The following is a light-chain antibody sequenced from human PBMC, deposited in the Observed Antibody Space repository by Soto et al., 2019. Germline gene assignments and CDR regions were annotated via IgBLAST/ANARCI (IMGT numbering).Light chain of an antibody. J-gene: IGKJ4*01. V-gene: IGKV3-20*01. CDR2: AAS. Sequence: EIVLTQSPGTLSLFPGERATVSCTASQSLNFNFLGWYQKKSGQAPRLLIYAASTRATGIPDRFSGSGSGIDFTLTISRLEPEDSAVYYCQQYGVSPTFGGGTKVEIK. CDR1: QSLNFNF. CDR3: QQYGVSPT.